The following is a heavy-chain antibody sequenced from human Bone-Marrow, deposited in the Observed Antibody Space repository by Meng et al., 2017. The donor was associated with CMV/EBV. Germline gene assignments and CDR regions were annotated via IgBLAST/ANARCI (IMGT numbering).Heavy chain of an antibody. CDR3: AREYNWNYFDY. Sequence: GESLKISCAASGFTFSSYSMNWVRQAPGKGLEWVSSISSSSSYIYYADSVKGRFTISRDNAKNSLYLQMNSLRAEDTAVYYCAREYNWNYFDYWGQGTRVTGSS. CDR2: ISSSSSYI. J-gene: IGHJ4*02. D-gene: IGHD1-20*01. V-gene: IGHV3-21*01. CDR1: GFTFSSYS.